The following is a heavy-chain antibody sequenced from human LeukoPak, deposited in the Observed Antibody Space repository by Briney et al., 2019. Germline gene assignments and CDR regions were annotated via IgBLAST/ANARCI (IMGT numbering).Heavy chain of an antibody. CDR2: IYYTGST. CDR3: ARVVRDGSGYNYYFDY. Sequence: SETLSLTCTVSGGSISRIIYYWGWIRQPPGKGLEWIGCIYYTGSTYYTPSLRSRVTISVDTSKNQFSLKLSAVTAADTAVYYCARVVRDGSGYNYYFDYWGQGTLVTVSS. J-gene: IGHJ4*02. D-gene: IGHD3-22*01. V-gene: IGHV4-39*01. CDR1: GGSISRIIYY.